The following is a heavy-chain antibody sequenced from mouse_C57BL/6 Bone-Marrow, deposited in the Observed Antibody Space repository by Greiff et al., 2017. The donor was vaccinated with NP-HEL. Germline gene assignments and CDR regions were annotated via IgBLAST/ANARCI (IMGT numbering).Heavy chain of an antibody. J-gene: IGHJ4*01. V-gene: IGHV1-15*01. CDR1: GYTFTDYE. CDR3: TRWGYIYAMDY. CDR2: IDSETGGT. D-gene: IGHD2-2*01. Sequence: QVQLQQSGAELVRPGASVTLSCKASGYTFTDYEMHWVKQTPVHGLEWIGAIDSETGGTASKQKLKGKAILTADQSSSTAYMELRSLTSEDSAVYYCTRWGYIYAMDYWGQGTSVTVSS.